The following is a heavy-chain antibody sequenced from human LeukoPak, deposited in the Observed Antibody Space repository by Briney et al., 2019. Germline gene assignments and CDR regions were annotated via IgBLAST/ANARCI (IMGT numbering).Heavy chain of an antibody. D-gene: IGHD5-24*01. CDR2: ISGSGGST. J-gene: IGHJ3*02. CDR1: GFTFSSYA. V-gene: IGHV3-23*01. CDR3: ARRGALNGYKHDAFDI. Sequence: PGGSLRLSCAASGFTFSSYAMSWVRQAPGQGLEWVSVISGSGGSTYYADSVKGRFTISRDNSKNTLYLQMNNLRAEDTAVYYCARRGALNGYKHDAFDIWGQGTMVTVSS.